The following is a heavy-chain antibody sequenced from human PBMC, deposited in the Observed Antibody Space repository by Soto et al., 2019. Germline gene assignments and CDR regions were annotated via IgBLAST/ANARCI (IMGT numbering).Heavy chain of an antibody. D-gene: IGHD3-3*01. CDR3: AREYDYYYYGMDG. CDR1: GFTFSSYG. CDR2: INSDGSST. J-gene: IGHJ6*02. Sequence: LSCAASGFTFSSYGMHWVRQAPGKGLVWVSRINSDGSSTSYADSVKGRFTISRDNAKNTLYLQMNSLRAEDTAVYYCAREYDYYYYGMDGWGQGTTVTVSS. V-gene: IGHV3-74*01.